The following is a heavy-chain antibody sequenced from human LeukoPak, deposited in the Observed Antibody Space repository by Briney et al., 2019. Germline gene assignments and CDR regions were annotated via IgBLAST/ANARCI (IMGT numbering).Heavy chain of an antibody. CDR3: ARLGTMVRGVIIVPFDY. CDR2: IKQDGSEK. D-gene: IGHD3-10*01. Sequence: GGSLRLSCAASGFTFSSYWMSWVRQAPGKGLEWVANIKQDGSEKYYVDSVKGRFTISRDNAKNSLYLQMNSLRAEDTAVYYCARLGTMVRGVIIVPFDYWGQGTLVTVSS. V-gene: IGHV3-7*01. J-gene: IGHJ4*02. CDR1: GFTFSSYW.